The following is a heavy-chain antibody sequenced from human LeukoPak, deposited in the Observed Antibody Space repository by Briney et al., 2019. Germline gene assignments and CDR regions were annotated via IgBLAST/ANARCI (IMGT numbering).Heavy chain of an antibody. CDR3: ARVGDRYMDV. CDR1: GGSFSGYY. J-gene: IGHJ6*03. D-gene: IGHD3-16*01. V-gene: IGHV4-34*01. Sequence: SETLSLTCADYGGSFSGYYWSWIRQPPGKGLEWIGEINHSGSTNYNPSLKSRVTISVDTSKNQFSLKLSSVTAADTAVYYCARVGDRYMDVWGKGTTVTVSS. CDR2: INHSGST.